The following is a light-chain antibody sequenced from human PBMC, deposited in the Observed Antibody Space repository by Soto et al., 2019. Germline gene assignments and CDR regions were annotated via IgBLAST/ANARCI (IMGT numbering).Light chain of an antibody. CDR1: SSDVGNYNL. CDR3: CSYTSSSTLV. J-gene: IGLJ2*01. Sequence: QSVLTQPASVSGSPGQSITISCTGTSSDVGNYNLVSWYQQHPGKAPKLMIYEGSKRPSGVSIRFSGSKSGNTASLTISGLPAEDEADYYCCSYTSSSTLVFGGGTKLTVL. CDR2: EGS. V-gene: IGLV2-14*02.